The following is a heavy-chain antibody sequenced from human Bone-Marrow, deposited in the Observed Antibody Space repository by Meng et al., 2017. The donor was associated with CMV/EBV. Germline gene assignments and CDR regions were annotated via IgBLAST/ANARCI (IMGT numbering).Heavy chain of an antibody. CDR3: ASESATYLGGRIYYHGMDV. CDR1: GGSFNAYY. CDR2: INHSGSN. J-gene: IGHJ6*02. Sequence: SETLSLTCTVYGGSFNAYYYNWFRQAPGKGLEWIGEINHSGSNNYNPSLKGRVTISVDKSKNQFSLRLTSVTAEDTAVYYCASESATYLGGRIYYHGMDVWGQGTTITVSS. D-gene: IGHD1-26*01. V-gene: IGHV4-34*01.